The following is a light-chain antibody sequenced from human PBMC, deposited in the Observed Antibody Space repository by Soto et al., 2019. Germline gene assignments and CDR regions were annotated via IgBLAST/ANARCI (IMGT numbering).Light chain of an antibody. J-gene: IGKJ3*01. CDR1: QSLSGS. CDR2: DAS. V-gene: IGKV3-15*01. Sequence: EIVKTQSPATLSVSLGDRVTLSCRASQSLSGSVAWYQHKPGQAPRVIIYDASTRATGIPARFSGSGSGTEFTLTITSLQSEDFAVYYCQRYNNWPLEFTFGPGTRVDLK. CDR3: QRYNNWPLEFT.